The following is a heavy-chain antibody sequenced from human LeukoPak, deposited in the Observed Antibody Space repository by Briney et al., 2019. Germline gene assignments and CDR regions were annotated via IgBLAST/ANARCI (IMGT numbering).Heavy chain of an antibody. D-gene: IGHD1-26*01. CDR3: ARDLSGATGFDY. J-gene: IGHJ4*02. Sequence: GRSLRLSCAASGFTFSSYGMHWVRQAPGKGLEWVSSISSSSSYIYYADSVKGRFTISRDNAKNSLYLQMNSLRAEDTAVYYCARDLSGATGFDYWGQGTLVTVSS. CDR2: ISSSSSYI. V-gene: IGHV3-21*01. CDR1: GFTFSSYG.